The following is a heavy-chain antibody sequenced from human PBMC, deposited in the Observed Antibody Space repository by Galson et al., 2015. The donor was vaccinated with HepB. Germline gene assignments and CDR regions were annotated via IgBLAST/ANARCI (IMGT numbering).Heavy chain of an antibody. CDR3: ARAYCGGDCYDAFDI. V-gene: IGHV3-21*01. Sequence: SLRLSCAASGFTFSSYWMNWVRQAPGKGLEWVSSISSSSSYIYYADSVKGRFTISRDNAKNSLYLQMNSLRAEDTAVYYCARAYCGGDCYDAFDIWGQGTMVTVSS. D-gene: IGHD2-21*02. CDR1: GFTFSSYW. J-gene: IGHJ3*02. CDR2: ISSSSSYI.